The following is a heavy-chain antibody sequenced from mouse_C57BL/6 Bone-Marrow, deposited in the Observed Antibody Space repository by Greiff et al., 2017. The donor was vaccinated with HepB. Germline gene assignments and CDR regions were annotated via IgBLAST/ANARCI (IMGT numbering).Heavy chain of an antibody. J-gene: IGHJ4*01. CDR1: GFTFTDYY. V-gene: IGHV7-3*01. CDR3: ARYPLGSSYAMDY. D-gene: IGHD1-1*01. CDR2: IRNKANGYTT. Sequence: DVQLVESGGGLVQPGGSLSLSCAASGFTFTDYYMSWVRQPPGKALEWLGFIRNKANGYTTEYSASVKGRFTISRDNSQSILYLQMNALRAEDSATYYCARYPLGSSYAMDYWGQGTSVTVSS.